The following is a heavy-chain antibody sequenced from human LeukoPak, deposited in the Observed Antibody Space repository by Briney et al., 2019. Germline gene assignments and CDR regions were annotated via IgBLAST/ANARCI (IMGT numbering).Heavy chain of an antibody. V-gene: IGHV3-23*01. CDR2: ISGNAGST. J-gene: IGHJ4*02. CDR1: GFTLSSYA. D-gene: IGHD3-3*01. CDR3: AKDGLQYSEWLPPLSY. Sequence: GGSLRLSCAASGFTLSSYAMSWVRQAPGKGLEWVSLISGNAGSTYYADSVKGRFTISRDITKNTLYLQMNSLRAEDTATYYCAKDGLQYSEWLPPLSYWGQGTLVTVSS.